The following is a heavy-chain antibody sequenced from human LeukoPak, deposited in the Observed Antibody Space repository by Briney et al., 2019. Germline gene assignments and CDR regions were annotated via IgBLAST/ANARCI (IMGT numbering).Heavy chain of an antibody. CDR2: IYPGDSDT. V-gene: IGHV5-51*03. CDR3: AGQGGVRYFDWLLLHPDDAFDI. Sequence: KSGESLKISCKGSGYSFTNYWIGWVRQMPGKGLGWMGIIYPGDSDTRYSPSFQGQVTISADKSISTAYLQWSSLKASDTAMYYCAGQGGVRYFDWLLLHPDDAFDIWGQGTMVTVSS. CDR1: GYSFTNYW. J-gene: IGHJ3*02. D-gene: IGHD3-9*01.